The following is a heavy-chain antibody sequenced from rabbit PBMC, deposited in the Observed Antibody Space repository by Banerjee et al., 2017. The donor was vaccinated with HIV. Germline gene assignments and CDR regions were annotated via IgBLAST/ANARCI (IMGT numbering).Heavy chain of an antibody. D-gene: IGHD6-1*01. V-gene: IGHV1S45*01. CDR2: IYTSSGST. J-gene: IGHJ4*01. Sequence: QEQLVESGGGLVQPEGSLTLTCTASGFSFSSSYYMCWVRQAPGKGLEWIGCIYTSSGSTGYASWAKGRFTISKTSSTTVTLQMTSLTVADTATYFCARGDYWADGDAGYAYPGSFYLWGPGTLVTVS. CDR1: GFSFSSSYY. CDR3: ARGDYWADGDAGYAYPGSFYL.